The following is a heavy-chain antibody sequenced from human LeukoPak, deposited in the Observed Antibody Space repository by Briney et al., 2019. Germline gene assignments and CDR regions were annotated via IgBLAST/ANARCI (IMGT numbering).Heavy chain of an antibody. CDR2: ISYDGSNK. J-gene: IGHJ4*02. D-gene: IGHD4-11*01. V-gene: IGHV3-30-3*01. CDR1: GXTFSSYA. CDR3: STVTRGLLGSQKRDC. Sequence: PGRSLRLSCAASGXTFSSYAMHWVRQAPGKGLEWVAVISYDGSNKYYADSVKGRFTISRDNSKNTLYLQMNSLRAEDTAVYYCSTVTRGLLGSQKRDCWGQGTLVTVSS.